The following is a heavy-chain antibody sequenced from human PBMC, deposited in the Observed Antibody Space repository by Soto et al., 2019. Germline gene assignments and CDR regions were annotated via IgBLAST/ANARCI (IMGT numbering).Heavy chain of an antibody. V-gene: IGHV3-74*01. CDR2: LSGNGSST. CDR3: ARSETGKFSY. Sequence: PGGSLRLSCAASGFTFSSYSMTWVRQAPGKGLVWVSRLSGNGSSTYYADSVKGRFTISRDNAKNTLYLQMNSLRPEDTAVYYCARSETGKFSYWGRGTLVTVSS. CDR1: GFTFSSYS. J-gene: IGHJ4*02. D-gene: IGHD7-27*01.